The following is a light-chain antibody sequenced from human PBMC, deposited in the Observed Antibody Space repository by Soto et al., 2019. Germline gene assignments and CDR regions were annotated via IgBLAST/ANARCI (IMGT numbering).Light chain of an antibody. V-gene: IGLV2-14*01. J-gene: IGLJ1*01. CDR3: LSFAISSTYV. CDR1: SSDVGAYNY. Sequence: QSVLTQPASVSGSPGQSITISCTGTSSDVGAYNYVSWYQQHPGKAPKVMIYDVSNRPSGVSDRFSGSKSRNTASLTISGLHDEDEADYYCLSFAISSTYVFGTGTNLTVL. CDR2: DVS.